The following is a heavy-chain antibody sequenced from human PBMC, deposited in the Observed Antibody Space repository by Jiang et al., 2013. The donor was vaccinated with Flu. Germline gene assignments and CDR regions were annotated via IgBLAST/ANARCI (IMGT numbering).Heavy chain of an antibody. D-gene: IGHD2-2*01. Sequence: VQLVESGGGLVKPGGSLRLSCAASGFTFSSYSMNWVRRAPGKGLEWVSSISSSSYIYYADSVKGRFTISRDNAKNSLYLQMNSLRAEDTAVYYCARGLYCSSTSCYFSDYWGQGTLVTVSS. J-gene: IGHJ4*02. V-gene: IGHV3-21*01. CDR2: ISSSSYI. CDR3: ARGLYCSSTSCYFSDY. CDR1: GFTFSSYS.